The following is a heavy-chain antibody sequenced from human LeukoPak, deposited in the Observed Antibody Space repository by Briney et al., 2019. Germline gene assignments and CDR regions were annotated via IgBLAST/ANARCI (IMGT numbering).Heavy chain of an antibody. CDR2: IYHSGST. V-gene: IGHV4-38-2*01. D-gene: IGHD3-9*01. Sequence: PSETLSLTCAVSGYSISSGYYWGWIRQPPGKGLEWIGSIYHSGSTYYNPSLKSRVTISVDTSKNQFSLKLSSVTAADTAVYYCASSYYDILTGSEAFDICGQGTMVTVSS. J-gene: IGHJ3*02. CDR1: GYSISSGYY. CDR3: ASSYYDILTGSEAFDI.